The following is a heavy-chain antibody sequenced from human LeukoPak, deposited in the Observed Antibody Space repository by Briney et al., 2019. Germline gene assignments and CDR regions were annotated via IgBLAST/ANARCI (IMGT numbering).Heavy chain of an antibody. CDR1: GFTFSSYW. D-gene: IGHD3-10*01. CDR3: ARAEGSYGSGSYS. CDR2: INNDGSST. J-gene: IGHJ4*02. Sequence: GGSLRLSCAASGFTFSSYWMHWVRQAPGKGLVWVSRINNDGSSTSYADSVKGRFTISRDNAKNTLYLQMNSLRAEDTAVYYCARAEGSYGSGSYSWGQGTLVTVSS. V-gene: IGHV3-74*01.